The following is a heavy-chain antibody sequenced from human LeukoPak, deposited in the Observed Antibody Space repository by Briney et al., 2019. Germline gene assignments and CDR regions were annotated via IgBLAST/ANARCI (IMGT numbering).Heavy chain of an antibody. D-gene: IGHD3-10*01. CDR1: GGTFSSYA. Sequence: GASVKVSCKASGGTFSSYAISWVRQAPGQGLEWMGRIIPIFGTANYAQKFQGRVTITTDESTSTAYMELSSLRSEDMAVYYCARAGGGSGEFDYWGQGTLVTVSS. CDR3: ARAGGGSGEFDY. J-gene: IGHJ4*02. V-gene: IGHV1-69*05. CDR2: IIPIFGTA.